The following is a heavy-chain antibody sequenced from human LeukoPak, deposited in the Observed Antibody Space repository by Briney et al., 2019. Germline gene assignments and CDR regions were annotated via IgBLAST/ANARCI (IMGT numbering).Heavy chain of an antibody. Sequence: ASVKVSCKASGGTFSSYAISWVRQAPGQGLEWMGRIIPILGIANYAQKFQGRVTITADKSTSTAYMELRSLRSDDTAVYYCARGVVGATRGGAFDIWGQGTMVTVSS. CDR3: ARGVVGATRGGAFDI. CDR1: GGTFSSYA. D-gene: IGHD1-26*01. V-gene: IGHV1-69*04. CDR2: IIPILGIA. J-gene: IGHJ3*02.